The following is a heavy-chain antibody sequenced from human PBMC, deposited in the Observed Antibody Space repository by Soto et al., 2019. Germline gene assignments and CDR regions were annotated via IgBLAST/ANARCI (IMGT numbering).Heavy chain of an antibody. J-gene: IGHJ5*02. Sequence: SETLSLTCAVYGGSFSGYYWSWIRQPPGKGLEWIGEINHSGSTNYNPSLKSRVTISVDTSKNQFSLKLSSVTAADTAVYYCARGPAVAGTLARFGAVGNNWFDPWGQGTLVTVSS. CDR2: INHSGST. CDR3: ARGPAVAGTLARFGAVGNNWFDP. V-gene: IGHV4-34*01. D-gene: IGHD6-19*01. CDR1: GGSFSGYY.